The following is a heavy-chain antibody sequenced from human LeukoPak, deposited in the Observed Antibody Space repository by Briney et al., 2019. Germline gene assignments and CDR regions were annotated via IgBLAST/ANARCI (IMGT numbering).Heavy chain of an antibody. V-gene: IGHV4-61*02. CDR3: ARIWFGLRRLYYFDY. CDR1: GDSISSGDFY. Sequence: SETLSLTCTVSGDSISSGDFYWSWIRQPAGKGLEWIGRIYTSGSTNYNPSLKSRVTISVGTSKNQFSLKVTSVTAADTAVYFCARIWFGLRRLYYFDYWGQGTLVSVSS. CDR2: IYTSGST. J-gene: IGHJ4*02. D-gene: IGHD3-10*01.